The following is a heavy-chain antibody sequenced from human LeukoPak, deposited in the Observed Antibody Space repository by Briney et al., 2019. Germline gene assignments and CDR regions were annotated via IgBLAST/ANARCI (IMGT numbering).Heavy chain of an antibody. V-gene: IGHV3-30*18. D-gene: IGHD6-19*01. Sequence: GGSLRLSCAASGFSISTYGMHWVRQAPGKGLEWVAMISHDGSEKYYVDSAKGRFTISRDNSKNTLYLQMNSLRGEDTAMYYCAKDLYSSGWYNYFDPWGQGSLVTVSS. CDR3: AKDLYSSGWYNYFDP. CDR1: GFSISTYG. CDR2: ISHDGSEK. J-gene: IGHJ5*02.